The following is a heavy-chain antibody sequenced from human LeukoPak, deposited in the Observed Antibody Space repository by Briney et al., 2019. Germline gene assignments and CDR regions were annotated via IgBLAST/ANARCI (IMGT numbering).Heavy chain of an antibody. CDR1: GGPRNC. V-gene: IGHV4-4*07. J-gene: IGHJ5*02. D-gene: IGHD3-10*01. Sequence: SETLSLTCTVSGGPRNCWNWVRQPAGKGLEWIGRLCTSGSINYNPSLNSRLTISLDTSKNQLSLRLTSVTAADTAVYYCARGTYYYGSGSYYPNGGFDPWGQGTLVTVSS. CDR2: LCTSGSI. CDR3: ARGTYYYGSGSYYPNGGFDP.